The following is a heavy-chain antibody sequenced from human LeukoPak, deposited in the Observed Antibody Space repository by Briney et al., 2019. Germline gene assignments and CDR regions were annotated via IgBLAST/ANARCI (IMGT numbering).Heavy chain of an antibody. CDR1: GYSFTSYW. CDR2: IYPSDSDT. Sequence: GESLKISCKGSGYSFTSYWIGWVRQMPGKGLEWMGIIYPSDSDTRYSPSFQGQVTISADMPTSTAYLQWNSLNASDTAMYYCARLATGSDLWGRGTLVTVSS. CDR3: ARLATGSDL. J-gene: IGHJ2*01. V-gene: IGHV5-51*01.